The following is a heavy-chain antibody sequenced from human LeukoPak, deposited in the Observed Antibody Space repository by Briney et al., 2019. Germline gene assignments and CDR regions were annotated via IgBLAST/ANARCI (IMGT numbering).Heavy chain of an antibody. J-gene: IGHJ4*02. CDR1: GYTFTSYY. Sequence: APVKVSCKASGYTFTSYYMHWVRQAPGQGLEWMGIINPSGGSTSYAQKFQGRVTMTRDTSTSTVYMELSSLRSEGTAVYYCAREGWAPYSTSQALGFDYWGQGTLVTVSS. CDR3: AREGWAPYSTSQALGFDY. CDR2: INPSGGST. V-gene: IGHV1-46*01. D-gene: IGHD6-13*01.